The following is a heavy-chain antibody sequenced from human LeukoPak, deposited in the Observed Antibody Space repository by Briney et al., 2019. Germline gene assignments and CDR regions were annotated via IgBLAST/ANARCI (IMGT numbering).Heavy chain of an antibody. D-gene: IGHD6-6*01. V-gene: IGHV4-61*02. J-gene: IGHJ5*02. CDR1: GGSISSGSYY. Sequence: SETLSLTCTVSGGSISSGSYYWSWIRQPAGKGLEWIGRIYTSGSTNYNPSLKSRVTISVDTSKNQFSLKLSSVTAADTAVYYWGRAPSIAARPWSDPGGQGPLVTVSS. CDR2: IYTSGST. CDR3: GRAPSIAARPWSDP.